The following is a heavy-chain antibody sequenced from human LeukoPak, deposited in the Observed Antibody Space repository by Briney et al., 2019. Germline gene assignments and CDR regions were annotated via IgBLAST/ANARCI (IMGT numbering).Heavy chain of an antibody. CDR3: ARSGPPGGFDP. Sequence: SETLSLTCTVSGGSISSYYWSWIRQPPGKGLEWIGYIYYSGSTNYNPSLKSRVTMSVDTSKNQFSLKLSSVTAADTAVYYCARSGPPGGFDPWGQGTLVTVSS. CDR2: IYYSGST. J-gene: IGHJ5*02. D-gene: IGHD7-27*01. CDR1: GGSISSYY. V-gene: IGHV4-59*12.